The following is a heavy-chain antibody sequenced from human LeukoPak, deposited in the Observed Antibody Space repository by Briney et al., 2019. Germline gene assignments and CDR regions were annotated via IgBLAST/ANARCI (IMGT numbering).Heavy chain of an antibody. V-gene: IGHV1-2*02. J-gene: IGHJ4*02. CDR1: GYTFTGYY. Sequence: ASVKVSCKASGYTFTGYYMHWVRQAPGQGLEWMGWINPNSGGTNYAQKFQGRVTMTRDTSISTVYMELSRLRSDDTAVYYCARGYWGSVEDYFDYCGQGTLVTVSS. CDR3: ARGYWGSVEDYFDY. D-gene: IGHD7-27*01. CDR2: INPNSGGT.